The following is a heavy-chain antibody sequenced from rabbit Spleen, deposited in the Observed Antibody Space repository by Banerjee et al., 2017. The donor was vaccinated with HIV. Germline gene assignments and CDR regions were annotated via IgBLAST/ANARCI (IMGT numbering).Heavy chain of an antibody. CDR3: ARSPNYYTYGGDGAGHANL. J-gene: IGHJ4*01. V-gene: IGHV1S45*01. D-gene: IGHD6-1*01. CDR1: GFTISSSYW. CDR2: IYAGSSGNT. Sequence: QEQLVESGGGLVKPEGSLTLTCTASGFTISSSYWICWVRQAPGKGLEWIGCIYAGSSGNTYYANWAKGRFTISKTSSTTVTLQMTSLTAADTATYFCARSPNYYTYGGDGAGHANLWGQGTLVTVS.